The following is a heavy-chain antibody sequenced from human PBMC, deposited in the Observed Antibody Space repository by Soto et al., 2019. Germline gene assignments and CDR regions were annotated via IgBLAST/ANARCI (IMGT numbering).Heavy chain of an antibody. J-gene: IGHJ5*02. D-gene: IGHD3-3*01. CDR1: GYTFTSYG. Sequence: ASVKVSCKASGYTFTSYGISWVRQAPGQGLEWMGWISAYNGNTNYAQKLQGRVTMTTDTSTSTAYMELRSLRSDDTAVYYCARSNYYDFWSGYYNWFDPWGQGTLVTVSA. CDR3: ARSNYYDFWSGYYNWFDP. CDR2: ISAYNGNT. V-gene: IGHV1-18*04.